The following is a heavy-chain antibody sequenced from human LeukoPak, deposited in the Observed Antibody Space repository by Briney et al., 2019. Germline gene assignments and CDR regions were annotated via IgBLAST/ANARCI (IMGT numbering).Heavy chain of an antibody. CDR2: IYSGGTI. Sequence: PGGSLRLSCADSGFTVRTDYMSWVRQAPGKGLEWVSVIYSGGTIRYADSVKGRFTISRDNSRDTLHLQMNSLRVDDTAVYYCVRAVHHLFYCDSSGDYGDAFDVWGQGTVVTVSS. V-gene: IGHV3-53*01. CDR3: VRAVHHLFYCDSSGDYGDAFDV. D-gene: IGHD3-22*01. J-gene: IGHJ3*01. CDR1: GFTVRTDY.